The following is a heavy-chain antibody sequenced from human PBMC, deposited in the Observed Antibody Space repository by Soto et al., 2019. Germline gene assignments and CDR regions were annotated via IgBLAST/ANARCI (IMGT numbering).Heavy chain of an antibody. CDR1: GGSISSSIYY. V-gene: IGHV4-39*01. CDR2: IYYSGST. J-gene: IGHJ4*02. D-gene: IGHD1-26*01. Sequence: QLQLEESGPGLVKPSETLSLTCTVSGGSISSSIYYWGWIRQPPGKGLEWIGRIYYSGSTYYNPSLKSRVTRSVDTSKNQFSLKKSSVTAADTAVYYCASFHTVGTTYYFDYWGQGTLVTVSS. CDR3: ASFHTVGTTYYFDY.